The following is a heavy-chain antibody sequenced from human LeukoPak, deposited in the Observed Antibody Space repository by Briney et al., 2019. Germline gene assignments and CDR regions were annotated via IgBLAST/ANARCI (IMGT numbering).Heavy chain of an antibody. D-gene: IGHD2-21*02. CDR2: IYYSGST. Sequence: SETLSLTCTVSGGSISSYYWSWIRQPPGKGLEWIGYIYYSGSTNYNPSLKSRVTISVDTSKNQFSLKLSSVTAADTAVYYCARDGCGGDCYYAFDIWGQGTMVTVSS. CDR3: ARDGCGGDCYYAFDI. V-gene: IGHV4-59*12. CDR1: GGSISSYY. J-gene: IGHJ3*02.